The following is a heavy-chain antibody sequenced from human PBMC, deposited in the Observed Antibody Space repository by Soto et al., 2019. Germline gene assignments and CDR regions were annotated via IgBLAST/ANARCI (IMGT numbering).Heavy chain of an antibody. Sequence: ASVKVSCKASGGTFSSYAISWVRQAPGQGLEWMGGIIPIFGTANYAQKFQGRVTITADESTSTAYMELSSLRSEDTAVYYCAILISVEWLLYSGANWFDPWGQGTLVTVSS. CDR1: GGTFSSYA. CDR2: IIPIFGTA. CDR3: AILISVEWLLYSGANWFDP. V-gene: IGHV1-69*13. D-gene: IGHD3-3*01. J-gene: IGHJ5*02.